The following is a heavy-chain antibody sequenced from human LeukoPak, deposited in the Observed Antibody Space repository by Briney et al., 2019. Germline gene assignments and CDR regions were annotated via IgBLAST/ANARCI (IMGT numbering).Heavy chain of an antibody. J-gene: IGHJ4*02. CDR3: ARGMRWLQSLYY. D-gene: IGHD5-24*01. CDR1: GYTFTSYD. V-gene: IGHV1-8*01. Sequence: ASVKVSCKASGYTFTSYDINWVRQATGQGLEWMGWMNPSSGNTGYAQKFQGRVTMTRNTSISTAYMELSSLRSEDTAVYYCARGMRWLQSLYYWGQGTLVTVSS. CDR2: MNPSSGNT.